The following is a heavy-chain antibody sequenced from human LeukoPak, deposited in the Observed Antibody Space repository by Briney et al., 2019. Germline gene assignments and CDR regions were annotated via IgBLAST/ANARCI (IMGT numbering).Heavy chain of an antibody. J-gene: IGHJ4*02. Sequence: SETLSLTCTVSGGSISSSIYYWGWIRQPPGKGLEWIGSIYYSGSTYYNPSLKSRVTISVDTSKNQFSLKLSSVTAAGTAVYYCARQYSSGWYPGYWGQGTLVTVSS. CDR3: ARQYSSGWYPGY. CDR2: IYYSGST. CDR1: GGSISSSIYY. D-gene: IGHD6-19*01. V-gene: IGHV4-39*01.